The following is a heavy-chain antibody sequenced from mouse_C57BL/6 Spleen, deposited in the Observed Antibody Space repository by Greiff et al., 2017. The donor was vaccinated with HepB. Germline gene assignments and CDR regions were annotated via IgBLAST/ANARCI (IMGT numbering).Heavy chain of an antibody. V-gene: IGHV5-4*01. CDR3: ARDEGLRPSWYFDV. J-gene: IGHJ1*03. Sequence: EVKLMESGGGLVKPGGSLKLSCAASGFTFSSYAMSWVRQTPEKRLEWVATISDGGSYTYYPDNVKGRFTISRDNAKNNLYLQMSHLKSEDTAMYYCARDEGLRPSWYFDVGGTGTTVTVSS. CDR1: GFTFSSYA. D-gene: IGHD2-2*01. CDR2: ISDGGSYT.